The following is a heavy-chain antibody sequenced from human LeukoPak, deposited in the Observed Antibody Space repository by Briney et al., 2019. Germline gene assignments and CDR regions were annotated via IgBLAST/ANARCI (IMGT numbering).Heavy chain of an antibody. J-gene: IGHJ3*02. Sequence: SETLSLTCTVSGGSISSYYWNWIRQPPGKGLEWIGYIYYSGSTNYNPSLKSRVTVSVDTSKNQFSLKLSSVTAADTAVYYCAGRLWRRDGYNLSAFDIWGQGTMVTVSS. D-gene: IGHD5-24*01. CDR3: AGRLWRRDGYNLSAFDI. CDR1: GGSISSYY. V-gene: IGHV4-59*01. CDR2: IYYSGST.